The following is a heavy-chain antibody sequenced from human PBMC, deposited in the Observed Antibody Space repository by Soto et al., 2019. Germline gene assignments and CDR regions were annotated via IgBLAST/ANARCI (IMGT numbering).Heavy chain of an antibody. CDR3: ARGRYYYDSSGYSVLDY. V-gene: IGHV1-3*01. CDR1: GYTFTSHA. D-gene: IGHD3-22*01. Sequence: ASVKVSCKASGYTFTSHAMHWVRQAPGQRLEWMGWINAGNGNTKYSQKFQGRVTITRDTSASTAYMELSSLRSEDTAVYYCARGRYYYDSSGYSVLDYWGQGTLVTVSS. J-gene: IGHJ4*02. CDR2: INAGNGNT.